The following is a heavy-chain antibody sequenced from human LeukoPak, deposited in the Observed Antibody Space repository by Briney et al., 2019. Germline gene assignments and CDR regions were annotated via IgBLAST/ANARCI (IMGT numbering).Heavy chain of an antibody. D-gene: IGHD3-16*01. CDR2: INQDGSEN. CDR1: GFTFNDYW. Sequence: PGGSLRPSCAASGFTFNDYWMSWVRQAPGRGLEWVANINQDGSENYYVDSMKGRFTSSRDNAKNSVYLQMNSLRAEDTAVYYCARSSWGSSTNSWGQGTLVTVSS. V-gene: IGHV3-7*01. J-gene: IGHJ4*02. CDR3: ARSSWGSSTNS.